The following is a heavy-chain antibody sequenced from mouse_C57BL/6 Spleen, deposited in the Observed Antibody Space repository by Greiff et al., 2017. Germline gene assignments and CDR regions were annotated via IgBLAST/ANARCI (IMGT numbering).Heavy chain of an antibody. V-gene: IGHV1-52*01. J-gene: IGHJ3*01. CDR3: ARSGDYDGPGFAY. CDR1: GYTFTSYW. CDR2: IDPSDSET. D-gene: IGHD2-4*01. Sequence: VQLQQPGAELVRPGSSVKLSCKASGYTFTSYWMHWVKQRPIQGLEWIGNIDPSDSETHYNQKFKDKATLTVDKSSSTAYMQLSSLTSEDSAVYYCARSGDYDGPGFAYWGQGTLVTVSA.